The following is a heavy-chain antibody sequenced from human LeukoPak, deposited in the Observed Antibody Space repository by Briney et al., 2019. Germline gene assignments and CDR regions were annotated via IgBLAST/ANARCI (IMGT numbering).Heavy chain of an antibody. CDR2: IYTSGST. V-gene: IGHV4-4*09. Sequence: SETLSLTCTVSGGSISSYYWSWIRQPPGKGQEWIEYIYTSGSTNYNPSLKSRVTISVDTSKNQFSLKLSSVTAADTAVYYCARLGITVIGRRGVWFDPWGQGTLVTVSS. CDR1: GGSISSYY. D-gene: IGHD3-3*01. J-gene: IGHJ5*02. CDR3: ARLGITVIGRRGVWFDP.